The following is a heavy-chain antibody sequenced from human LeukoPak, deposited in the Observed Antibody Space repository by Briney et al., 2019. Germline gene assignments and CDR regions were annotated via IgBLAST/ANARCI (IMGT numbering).Heavy chain of an antibody. V-gene: IGHV1-69*04. Sequence: GASVKVSCKASGGTFSSYAISWVRQAPGQGLEWMGRIIPILGIANYAQKFQGRVTITADKSTSTAYMEPSSLRSEDTAVYYCAREPTTVPNPIDYWGQGTLVTVSS. CDR3: AREPTTVPNPIDY. D-gene: IGHD4-17*01. J-gene: IGHJ4*02. CDR2: IIPILGIA. CDR1: GGTFSSYA.